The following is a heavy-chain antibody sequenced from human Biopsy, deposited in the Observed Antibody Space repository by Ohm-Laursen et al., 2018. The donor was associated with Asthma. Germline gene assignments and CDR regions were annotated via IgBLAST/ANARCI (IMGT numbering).Heavy chain of an antibody. V-gene: IGHV3-48*02. Sequence: SLRLSCAASGFTFSSYGMNWVRQAPGKGLEWVSYISSSSSTIYYAESVKGRFTISRDNAKNSLYLQMNSLRDEDTAVYYCARFKRGYSYGYAGVFDYWGQGTLVTVSS. J-gene: IGHJ4*02. D-gene: IGHD5-18*01. CDR3: ARFKRGYSYGYAGVFDY. CDR2: ISSSSSTI. CDR1: GFTFSSYG.